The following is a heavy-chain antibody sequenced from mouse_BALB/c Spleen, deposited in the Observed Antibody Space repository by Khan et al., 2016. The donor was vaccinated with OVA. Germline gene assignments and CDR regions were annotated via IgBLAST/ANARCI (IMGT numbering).Heavy chain of an antibody. J-gene: IGHJ1*01. D-gene: IGHD2-13*01. V-gene: IGHV2-6-4*01. Sequence: QVQLQQSGPGLVAPSQSLSITCTVSGFSLSRYSVHWVRQPPGKGLEWLGIMWIGGSTDYNSALKSRLSISKDNSKSQVFLKMNSLQTDDTAMYYCDRNSDGGSYWYFDVWGAGTTVTVSS. CDR1: GFSLSRYS. CDR2: MWIGGST. CDR3: DRNSDGGSYWYFDV.